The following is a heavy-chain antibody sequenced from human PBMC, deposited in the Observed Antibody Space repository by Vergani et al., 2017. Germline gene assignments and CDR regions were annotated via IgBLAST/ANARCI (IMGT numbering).Heavy chain of an antibody. Sequence: QVQLQQWGAGLLKPSETLSLTCAVYGGSFSGYYWSWIRQPPGKGLEWIGEINHSGSTNYNPSLKSRVTISVDTSKNQFSLKLSSVTAADAAVYYCARGREVGATMEPFDYWGQGTLVIVSS. J-gene: IGHJ4*02. CDR3: ARGREVGATMEPFDY. D-gene: IGHD1-26*01. CDR2: INHSGST. V-gene: IGHV4-34*01. CDR1: GGSFSGYY.